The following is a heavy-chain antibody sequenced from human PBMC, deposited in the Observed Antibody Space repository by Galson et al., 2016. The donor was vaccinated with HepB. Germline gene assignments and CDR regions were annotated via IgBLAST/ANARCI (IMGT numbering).Heavy chain of an antibody. J-gene: IGHJ1*01. CDR2: ISWNSGSI. V-gene: IGHV3-9*01. CDR1: GFIFKGYA. D-gene: IGHD1-26*01. Sequence: SLRLSCAASGFIFKGYAMHWVRRAPGKGLEWVSSISWNSGSIGYADSVKGRFTISRDNAKNSLYLQMNSLRAEDTAFYYCAQDKASMSVGATNFQHWGQGTLVTVSS. CDR3: AQDKASMSVGATNFQH.